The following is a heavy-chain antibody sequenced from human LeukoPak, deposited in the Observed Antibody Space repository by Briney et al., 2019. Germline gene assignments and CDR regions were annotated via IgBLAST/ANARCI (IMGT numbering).Heavy chain of an antibody. CDR2: IYSGGST. J-gene: IGHJ6*03. CDR3: ARDQYYYDSSGYYPIYYYYYMDV. Sequence: GGPLRLSCAASGFTVSSNYMSWVRQAPGKGLEWVSVIYSGGSTYYADSVKGRFTISRDNSKNTLYLQMNSLRAEDTAVYYCARDQYYYDSSGYYPIYYYYYMDVWGKGTTVTVSS. CDR1: GFTVSSNY. D-gene: IGHD3-22*01. V-gene: IGHV3-53*01.